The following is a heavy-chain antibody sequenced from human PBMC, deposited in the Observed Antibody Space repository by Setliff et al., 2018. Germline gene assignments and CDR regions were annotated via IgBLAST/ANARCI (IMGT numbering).Heavy chain of an antibody. CDR3: ARVKVIVGATPRTYYMDV. V-gene: IGHV1-8*03. CDR2: MNPNSGNT. CDR1: GYTFTSYD. J-gene: IGHJ6*03. Sequence: ASVKVSCKASGYTFTSYDINWVRRATGQGLEWMGWMNPNSGNTGYAQKFQGRVTINMNTSISTAYMELSSLRSEDTAVYYCARVKVIVGATPRTYYMDVWGKGTTVTVSS. D-gene: IGHD1-26*01.